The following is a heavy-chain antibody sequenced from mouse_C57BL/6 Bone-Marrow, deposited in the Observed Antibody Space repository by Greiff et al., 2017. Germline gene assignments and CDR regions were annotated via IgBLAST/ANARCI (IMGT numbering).Heavy chain of an antibody. CDR3: ASVALDY. J-gene: IGHJ2*01. Sequence: QVQLKQSGAELARPGASVKMSCKASGYTFTSYTMHWVKQRPGQGLEWIGYINPSSGYTKYNQKFKDKATLTADKSSSTAYMQLSSLKSEDSAVYYCASVALDYWGQGTTLTVSS. CDR2: INPSSGYT. V-gene: IGHV1-4*01. D-gene: IGHD1-1*01. CDR1: GYTFTSYT.